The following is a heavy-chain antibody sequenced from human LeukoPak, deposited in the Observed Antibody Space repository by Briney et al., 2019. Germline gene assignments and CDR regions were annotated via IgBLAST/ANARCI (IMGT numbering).Heavy chain of an antibody. CDR1: GFTFSSYA. CDR3: AKSTPPPYGSSWSPPDY. CDR2: ISGSGGST. D-gene: IGHD6-13*01. J-gene: IGHJ4*02. V-gene: IGHV3-23*01. Sequence: GGSLRLSCAASGFTFSSYAMSWVRQAPGKGLEWVSAISGSGGSTYYADSVKGRFTISRDNSKNTLYLQTNSLRAEDTAVYYCAKSTPPPYGSSWSPPDYWGQGTLVTVSS.